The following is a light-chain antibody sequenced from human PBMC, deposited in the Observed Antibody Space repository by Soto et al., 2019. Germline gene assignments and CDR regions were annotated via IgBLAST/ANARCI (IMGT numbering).Light chain of an antibody. Sequence: QSVPTQPPSASGTPGQRVTISCSGSSSNIGTYTVNWYQQFPGTAPKLLIYNNDQRPSGVPDRFSGFKYGTAASLAISGLQSEDEAEYYCAAWDDSLSGLYVFGTGTKVTVL. V-gene: IGLV1-44*01. J-gene: IGLJ1*01. CDR2: NND. CDR1: SSNIGTYT. CDR3: AAWDDSLSGLYV.